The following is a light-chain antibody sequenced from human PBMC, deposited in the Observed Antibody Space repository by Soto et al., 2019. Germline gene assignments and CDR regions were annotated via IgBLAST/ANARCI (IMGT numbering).Light chain of an antibody. J-gene: IGKJ4*01. V-gene: IGKV1-8*01. CDR2: AAS. CDR3: QQYYSYPLT. Sequence: AIRMTQSPSSVSASTGDRVTITCRASRGISSYLAWYQQKPGKAPKLLISAASTLQSGVPSRFSGSGSGTDFTLTINCLQSEDFATYYCQQYYSYPLTFAGGTKVEIK. CDR1: RGISSY.